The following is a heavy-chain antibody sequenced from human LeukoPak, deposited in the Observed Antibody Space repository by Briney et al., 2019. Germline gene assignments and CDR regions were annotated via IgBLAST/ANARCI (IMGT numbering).Heavy chain of an antibody. CDR3: ARISEWEPVDY. CDR2: INPNNDGT. CDR1: GYTFTGYY. Sequence: ASVKVSCKASGYTFTGYYMHWVRQAPGQGLEWMGWINPNNDGTNYAQKFQGRVTMTRDTSISTAYMELSRLRSDDTAVYYCARISEWEPVDYWGQGTLVTVSS. D-gene: IGHD1-26*01. J-gene: IGHJ4*02. V-gene: IGHV1-2*02.